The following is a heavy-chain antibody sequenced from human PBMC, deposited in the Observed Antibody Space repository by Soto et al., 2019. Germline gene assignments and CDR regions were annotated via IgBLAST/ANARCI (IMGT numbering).Heavy chain of an antibody. D-gene: IGHD3-10*01. CDR2: ISSSSSYT. J-gene: IGHJ5*02. V-gene: IGHV3-11*06. CDR1: GFTFVEYY. CDR3: ARVFGSGSYT. Sequence: PGGSLRLSCAASGFTFVEYYMGWSRQAPGKGLEWVSYISSSSSYTNYADSVKGRFTISRDNAKNSLYLQMNSLRAEDTAVYYCARVFGSGSYTWGQGTLVTVSS.